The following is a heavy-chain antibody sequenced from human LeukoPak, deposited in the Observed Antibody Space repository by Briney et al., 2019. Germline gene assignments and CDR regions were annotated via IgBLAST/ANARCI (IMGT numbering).Heavy chain of an antibody. CDR3: ARHEGSIVVVPAARTYVSRFNNWFDP. CDR2: IYYSGST. J-gene: IGHJ5*02. D-gene: IGHD2-2*01. Sequence: SETLSLSCTVSGGSISSSSYYWGWIRQPPGKGLEWIGSIYYSGSTYYNPSLKSRVTISVDTSKNQFSLKLSSVTAADTAVYYCARHEGSIVVVPAARTYVSRFNNWFDPWGQGTLVTVSS. V-gene: IGHV4-39*01. CDR1: GGSISSSSYY.